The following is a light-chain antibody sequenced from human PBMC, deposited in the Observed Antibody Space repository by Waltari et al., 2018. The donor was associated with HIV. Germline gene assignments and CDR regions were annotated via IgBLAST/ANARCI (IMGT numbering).Light chain of an antibody. CDR1: QSISSW. CDR3: QQYNRYST. Sequence: DLQMTQSPSTLSASVGDRVTITCRASQSISSWLAWYQQKPGKAPKLLIYKASTLESGVPSRFSGSGSGTEFTLTISSLQPDDFATYYCQQYNRYSTFGQGTKVEIK. V-gene: IGKV1-5*03. CDR2: KAS. J-gene: IGKJ1*01.